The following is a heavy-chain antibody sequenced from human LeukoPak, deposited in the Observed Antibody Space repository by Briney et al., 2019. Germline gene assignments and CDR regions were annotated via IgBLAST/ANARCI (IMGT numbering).Heavy chain of an antibody. V-gene: IGHV3-21*01. D-gene: IGHD6-19*01. CDR2: ISSSSSYI. J-gene: IGHJ4*02. CDR3: ARATQWLAPTYDDY. CDR1: GFTFSSYS. Sequence: GGSLRLSCAASGFTFSSYSMNWVRQAPGKGLEWVSSISSSSSYIYYADSVKGRFTISRDNAKNSLYLQMNSLRAEDTAVYYCARATQWLAPTYDDYWGQGTLVTVSS.